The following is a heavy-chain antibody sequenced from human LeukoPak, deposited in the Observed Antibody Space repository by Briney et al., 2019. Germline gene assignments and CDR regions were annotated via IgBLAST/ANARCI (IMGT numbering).Heavy chain of an antibody. CDR1: GGSTNRLNHD. Sequence: TSETLSLTCSVSGGSTNRLNHDWAWIRQPPGQGLEWIGSIYYSGTTYYNLSLKSRVTLSVDTSQNQFSLKLSSVTAADTAIYFCARSLGANTWVVNWLQLRGQGTLVTVSP. J-gene: IGHJ1*01. V-gene: IGHV4-39*01. CDR3: ARSLGANTWVVNWLQL. CDR2: IYYSGTT. D-gene: IGHD1-1*01.